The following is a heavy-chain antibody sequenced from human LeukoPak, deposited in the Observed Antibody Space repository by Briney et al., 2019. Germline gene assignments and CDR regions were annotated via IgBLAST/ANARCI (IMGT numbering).Heavy chain of an antibody. D-gene: IGHD3-10*01. Sequence: GGSLRLSCAASGFTFSSYSMNWVRQAPGKGLEWVSSISSSSSYIYYADSVKGRFTIARDNSKNMLYLQVHSLRVDDTAVYYCAKDPGQSVRGYYMDVWGKGTTVTVSS. J-gene: IGHJ6*03. CDR1: GFTFSSYS. V-gene: IGHV3-21*01. CDR3: AKDPGQSVRGYYMDV. CDR2: ISSSSSYI.